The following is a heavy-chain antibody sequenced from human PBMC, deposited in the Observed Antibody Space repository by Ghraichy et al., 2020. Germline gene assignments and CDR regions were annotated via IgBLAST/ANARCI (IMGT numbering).Heavy chain of an antibody. CDR3: ARCPDGGSGSYFPDNWFDP. CDR1: GYSISSGYY. CDR2: IYHSGST. Sequence: SETLSLTCTVSGYSISSGYYWGWIRQPPGKGLEWIGSIYHSGSTYYNPSLKSRVTISVDTSKNQFSLKLSSVTAADTAVYYCARCPDGGSGSYFPDNWFDPWGQGTLVTVSS. V-gene: IGHV4-38-2*02. J-gene: IGHJ5*02. D-gene: IGHD3-10*01.